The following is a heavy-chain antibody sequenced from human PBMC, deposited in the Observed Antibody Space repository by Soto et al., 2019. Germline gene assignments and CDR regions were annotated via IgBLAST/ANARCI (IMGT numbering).Heavy chain of an antibody. CDR1: GYNFNTFD. J-gene: IGHJ4*02. Sequence: ASVKVSCKASGYNFNTFDIYWVRQATGNGLEWMGWTNPNSGNTGYAQELRGRVTMTRTTTNTTAYMELTSRTSDDTGVYYCAGGNFRYWGQGTLVTVSS. CDR2: TNPNSGNT. CDR3: AGGNFRY. V-gene: IGHV1-8*02.